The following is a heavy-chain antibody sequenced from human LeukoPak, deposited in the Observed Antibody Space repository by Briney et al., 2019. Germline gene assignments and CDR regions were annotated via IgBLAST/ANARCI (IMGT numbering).Heavy chain of an antibody. D-gene: IGHD5-18*01. V-gene: IGHV3-7*01. CDR2: INPDGNKK. Sequence: GGSLRLSCAASGFTFSNYAMSWVRQAPGKGLEWVASINPDGNKKYSADSVKGRFTISRDNAENSLYLQMNSLRVEDTAFYYCARDLAYSRLDYWGQGMLVTVSS. J-gene: IGHJ4*02. CDR3: ARDLAYSRLDY. CDR1: GFTFSNYA.